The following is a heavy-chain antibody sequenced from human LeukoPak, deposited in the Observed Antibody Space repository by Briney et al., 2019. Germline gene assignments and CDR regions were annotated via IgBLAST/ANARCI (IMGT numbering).Heavy chain of an antibody. D-gene: IGHD3-22*01. J-gene: IGHJ6*02. V-gene: IGHV3-30*18. CDR2: ISYDGSNK. CDR3: AKGGRAPSITMIVVAATYYYGMDV. Sequence: GGSLRLFCAASGFTFSSYGMHWVRQAPAKGLEWVAVISYDGSNKYYADSVKGRFTTSRDNSKNTLYLQMNSLRAEDTAVYYCAKGGRAPSITMIVVAATYYYGMDVWGQGTTVTVSS. CDR1: GFTFSSYG.